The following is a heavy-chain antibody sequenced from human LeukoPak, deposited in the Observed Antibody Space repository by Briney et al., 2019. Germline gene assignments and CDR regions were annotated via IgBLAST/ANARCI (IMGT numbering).Heavy chain of an antibody. Sequence: PSETLSLTCTVSGGSFNSYYWSWIRQPAGKGLEWIGRIYTSGSTNFNTSLKSRVTMSVDTSKKQFSLKLSSVTAADTAVYYCARDFADILTGYYTFAMDVWAKGPRSPSL. D-gene: IGHD3-9*01. CDR3: ARDFADILTGYYTFAMDV. CDR2: IYTSGST. CDR1: GGSFNSYY. V-gene: IGHV4-4*07. J-gene: IGHJ6*02.